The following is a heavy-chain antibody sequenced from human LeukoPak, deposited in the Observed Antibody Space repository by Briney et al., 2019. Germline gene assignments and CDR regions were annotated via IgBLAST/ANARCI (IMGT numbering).Heavy chain of an antibody. Sequence: GASVKVSCKASGYTFTGYDMHWVRQAPGQGLEWMGWINPNSGGTNYAQKFQGRVTMTRDTSISTAYMELSRLRSDDTAVYYCARDNYYDSSGYFDYWGQGTLVTVSS. V-gene: IGHV1-2*02. CDR3: ARDNYYDSSGYFDY. J-gene: IGHJ4*02. D-gene: IGHD3-22*01. CDR1: GYTFTGYD. CDR2: INPNSGGT.